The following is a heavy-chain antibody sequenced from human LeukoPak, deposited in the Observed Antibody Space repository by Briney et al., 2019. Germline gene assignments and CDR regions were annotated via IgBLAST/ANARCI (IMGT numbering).Heavy chain of an antibody. V-gene: IGHV4-39*01. CDR1: GGSISSSSYY. CDR3: ARQVGCSSTSCYGVAVGYYYYMDV. D-gene: IGHD2-2*01. CDR2: IYYSGST. Sequence: SETLSLTCTVSGGSISSSSYYWGWIRQPPGKGLEWIGSIYYSGSTYYNPSLKSRVTISVDTSKNQFSLKLSSVTAADTAVYYCARQVGCSSTSCYGVAVGYYYYMDVWGKGTTVTVSS. J-gene: IGHJ6*03.